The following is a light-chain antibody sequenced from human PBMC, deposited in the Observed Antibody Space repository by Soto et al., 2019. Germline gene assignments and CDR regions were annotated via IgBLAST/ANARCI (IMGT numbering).Light chain of an antibody. CDR1: NSNIGAGYA. J-gene: IGLJ3*02. CDR2: GNI. V-gene: IGLV1-40*01. CDR3: QSYDTSLSGSLV. Sequence: QAVVTQPPSVSGASGQRVTISCTGNNSNIGAGYAVHWYQQLPGVAPKLLIYGNINRPSGVPDRFSGSKSGTSASLAITGLHAEDEADYYCQSYDTSLSGSLVFGGGTKLTVL.